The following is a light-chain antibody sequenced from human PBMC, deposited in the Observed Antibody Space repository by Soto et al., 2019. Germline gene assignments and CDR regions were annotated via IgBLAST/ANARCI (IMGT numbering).Light chain of an antibody. CDR2: DAS. CDR1: QSLSSY. V-gene: IGKV3-11*01. J-gene: IGKJ5*01. Sequence: EIVLTQSPATLSLSPGERATLSCRASQSLSSYLAWYQQKPGQAPRLLIYDASNRATGTPARFSGSASGTDFTLTISSLEPEDFAVYYCQQRSNWPPITFGQGTRLEIK. CDR3: QQRSNWPPIT.